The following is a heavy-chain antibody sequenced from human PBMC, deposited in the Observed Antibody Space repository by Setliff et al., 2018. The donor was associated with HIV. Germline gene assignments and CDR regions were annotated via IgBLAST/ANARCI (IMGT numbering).Heavy chain of an antibody. CDR1: GFTFSSNW. CDR3: ARGPSSTHWSPGYFQH. CDR2: IKQDGSEK. D-gene: IGHD2-8*02. V-gene: IGHV3-7*03. J-gene: IGHJ1*01. Sequence: GGSLRLSCAASGFTFSSNWLSWVRQAPGKGLEWVGNIKQDGSEKYYVDSVKGRFTIARDNAKNSLYLQVNNLRAEDTSLYYCARGPSSTHWSPGYFQHWGQGTPVTVSS.